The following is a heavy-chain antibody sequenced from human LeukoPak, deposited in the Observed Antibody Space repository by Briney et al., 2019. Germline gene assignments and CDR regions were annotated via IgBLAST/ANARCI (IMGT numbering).Heavy chain of an antibody. Sequence: PGGSLRLSCAASGFTFSSYAMSWVRQAPGKGLEWVSAISGSGGKTFYADSVKGRFTISRDNSKNTLYLQMNSQRAEDTAIYYCATEEQLAGGGVGGYFDYWGQGILVTVSS. CDR3: ATEEQLAGGGVGGYFDY. CDR1: GFTFSSYA. J-gene: IGHJ4*02. CDR2: ISGSGGKT. D-gene: IGHD6-6*01. V-gene: IGHV3-23*01.